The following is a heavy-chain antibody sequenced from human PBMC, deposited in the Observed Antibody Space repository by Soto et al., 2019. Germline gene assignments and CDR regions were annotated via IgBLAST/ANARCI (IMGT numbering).Heavy chain of an antibody. CDR1: GYTFTNYG. Sequence: ASVKVSCKASGYTFTNYGISWVRQAPGQGLEWMGWINVYNGNTKYAQKVQGRVTMTTDTSTSTAYMELRSLRSDDTAVYYCARGVGSGSYYNQYNWFDPWGQGALVTVSS. J-gene: IGHJ5*02. CDR3: ARGVGSGSYYNQYNWFDP. CDR2: INVYNGNT. V-gene: IGHV1-18*01. D-gene: IGHD3-10*01.